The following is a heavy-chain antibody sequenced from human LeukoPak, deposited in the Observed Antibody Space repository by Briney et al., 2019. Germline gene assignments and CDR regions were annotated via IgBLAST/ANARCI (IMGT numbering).Heavy chain of an antibody. Sequence: SETLSFTCTVSGGSISSYYWSWIRQPPGKGLEWIGYIYYSGSTNYNPSLKSRVTISVDTSKNQFSLKLSSVTAADTAVYYCARRNYYDSSGYLNWFDPWGQGTLVTVSS. J-gene: IGHJ5*02. V-gene: IGHV4-59*08. CDR3: ARRNYYDSSGYLNWFDP. CDR1: GGSISSYY. D-gene: IGHD3-22*01. CDR2: IYYSGST.